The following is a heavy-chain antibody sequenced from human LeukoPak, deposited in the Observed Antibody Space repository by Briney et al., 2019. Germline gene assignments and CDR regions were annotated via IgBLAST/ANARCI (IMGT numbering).Heavy chain of an antibody. CDR1: GGSFSGYY. CDR3: ARPGHPSMDV. CDR2: INHSGST. J-gene: IGHJ6*03. Sequence: SETLSLTCAVYGGSFSGYYWSWIRQPPGKGLEWIGEINHSGSTNYNPSLKSRVTISVDTSKNQFSLKLSSVTAADTAVYYCARPGHPSMDVWGKGTTVTISS. V-gene: IGHV4-34*01. D-gene: IGHD3-10*01.